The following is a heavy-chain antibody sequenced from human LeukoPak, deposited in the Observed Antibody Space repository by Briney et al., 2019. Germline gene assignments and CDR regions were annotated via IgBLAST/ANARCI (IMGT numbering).Heavy chain of an antibody. Sequence: SETLSLTCAVSGYSISSGYYWGWIRQPPGNGLEWIGSIYHSGSTYYNPSLKSRVTISVDTSNNQFSLKLSSVTAADTAVYYCARQDYYYYYMDVWGKGTTVTVSS. CDR3: ARQDYYYYYMDV. V-gene: IGHV4-38-2*01. J-gene: IGHJ6*03. CDR1: GYSISSGYY. CDR2: IYHSGST.